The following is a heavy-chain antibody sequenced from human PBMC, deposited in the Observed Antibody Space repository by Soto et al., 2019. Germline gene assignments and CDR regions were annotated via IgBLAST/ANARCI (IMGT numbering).Heavy chain of an antibody. Sequence: QVQLQQWGAGLLKPSETLSLTCAIYGGSLSGYYWSWIRQSPGKGLEWIGEINDSGTTNYNPSLKSRVTMSAHTSKKQFSLKLTSVTAADTAVYYCARGAGRGYWGQGTLVTVSS. J-gene: IGHJ4*02. CDR2: INDSGTT. D-gene: IGHD1-26*01. CDR3: ARGAGRGY. V-gene: IGHV4-34*01. CDR1: GGSLSGYY.